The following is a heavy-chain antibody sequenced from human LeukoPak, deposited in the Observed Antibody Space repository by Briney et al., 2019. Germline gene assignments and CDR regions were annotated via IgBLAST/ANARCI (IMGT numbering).Heavy chain of an antibody. CDR2: IYYSGST. Sequence: SETLSLTCTVSGGSISSYYWSWIRQPPGKGLEWIGYIYYSGSTNYNPSLKSRVTISVDTSKNQFSLKLSSVTAADTAMYYCARDHGPRFDYWGQGTLVTVSS. CDR1: GGSISSYY. CDR3: ARDHGPRFDY. J-gene: IGHJ4*02. V-gene: IGHV4-59*01.